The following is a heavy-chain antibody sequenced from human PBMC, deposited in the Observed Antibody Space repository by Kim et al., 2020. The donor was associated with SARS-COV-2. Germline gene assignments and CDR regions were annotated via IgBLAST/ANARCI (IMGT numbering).Heavy chain of an antibody. D-gene: IGHD3-3*01. CDR2: VYYTGST. J-gene: IGHJ4*02. V-gene: IGHV4-39*01. CDR3: ARHVRGNSIRFLGLFQFDY. CDR1: GGSISSSSYY. Sequence: SETQSLTCTVSGGSISSSSYYWGWIRQPPGKGLEWIGSVYYTGSTYYNPSLKSRVAISVDASKNQFSLKLNSVTAADTAVYYCARHVRGNSIRFLGLFQFDYCGAGALGTPSPQ.